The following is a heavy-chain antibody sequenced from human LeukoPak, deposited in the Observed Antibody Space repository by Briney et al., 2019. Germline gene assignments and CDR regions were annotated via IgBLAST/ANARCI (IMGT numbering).Heavy chain of an antibody. V-gene: IGHV3-74*01. D-gene: IGHD3-22*01. CDR3: TRSGYRHPYHFES. CDR2: INSDGSST. Sequence: PGGSLRLSCAASGFTFSNFWMHWVRHTPGKGLVWVSRINSDGSSTSYADSVKGRFTISRDNSKNTLSLQMNSLRADDTAIYYCTRSGYRHPYHFESWGQGTLVIVSS. CDR1: GFTFSNFW. J-gene: IGHJ4*02.